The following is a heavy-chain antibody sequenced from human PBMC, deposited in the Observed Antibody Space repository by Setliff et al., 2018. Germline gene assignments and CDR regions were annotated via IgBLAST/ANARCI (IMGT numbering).Heavy chain of an antibody. CDR1: GGSFSGYY. J-gene: IGHJ4*02. CDR2: INHSGST. CDR3: ARFGGSASVARFSPPI. D-gene: IGHD3-10*01. Sequence: SETLSLTCAVYGGSFSGYYWSWIRQPPGKGLEWIGEINHSGSTNYNQSLKSRVTLSVDTSKNQFSLQLTSVTAADTAVYYCARFGGSASVARFSPPIWGPGSLVTVSS. V-gene: IGHV4-34*01.